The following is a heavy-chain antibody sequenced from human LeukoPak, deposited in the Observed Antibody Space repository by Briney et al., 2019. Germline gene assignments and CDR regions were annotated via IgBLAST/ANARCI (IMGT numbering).Heavy chain of an antibody. CDR1: GGSFSSYY. Sequence: PSETLSLTCAVYGGSFSSYYWSWIRQPPGKGLEWIGYIYYSGSTNYNPSLKSRVTVSVDTSKNQFSLKLSSVTAADTAVYYCARGDARGYSYGHFHFDHWGHGTLVTVSS. V-gene: IGHV4-59*01. J-gene: IGHJ4*01. CDR2: IYYSGST. CDR3: ARGDARGYSYGHFHFDH. D-gene: IGHD5-18*01.